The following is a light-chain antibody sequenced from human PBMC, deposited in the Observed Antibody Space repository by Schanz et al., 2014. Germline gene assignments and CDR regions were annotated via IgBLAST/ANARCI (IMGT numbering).Light chain of an antibody. CDR3: QQYGSSPFT. V-gene: IGKV3-20*01. CDR1: QSVTTN. Sequence: EVVMTQSPATLSVSPGERATLSCRASQSVTTNLAWYQQKPGQAPRLLIYAASIRAIGIPDRFSGSGSGTDFTLTISRLEPEDFAVYYCQQYGSSPFTFGPGTKVDIK. J-gene: IGKJ3*01. CDR2: AAS.